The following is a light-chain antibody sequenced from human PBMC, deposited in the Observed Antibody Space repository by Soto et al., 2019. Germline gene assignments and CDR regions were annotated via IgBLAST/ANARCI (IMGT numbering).Light chain of an antibody. CDR3: QVWDSSTYV. Sequence: QSALTQPASVSESPGQSITISCTGTSSDVGGYNYVSWYQQHPGKAPKLLIFEVSNRPSGVSNRFSGSKSGNTASLTISGLQAEDEADYYCQVWDSSTYVFGTGTKVTVL. CDR2: EVS. CDR1: SSDVGGYNY. J-gene: IGLJ1*01. V-gene: IGLV2-14*01.